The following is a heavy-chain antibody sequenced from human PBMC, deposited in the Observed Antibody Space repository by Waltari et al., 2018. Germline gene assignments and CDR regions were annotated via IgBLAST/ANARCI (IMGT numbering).Heavy chain of an antibody. CDR1: GGSIRSYS. V-gene: IGHV4-4*07. D-gene: IGHD3-9*01. Sequence: QVQLQESGPGLVKPSETLSLTCTVPGGSIRSYSWSWIRQPPGRGLGWIGRIYTSGSTNYNPSLKSRVTMSVDTSKNQFSLKLSSVTAADTAVYYCAREGRYFDWLLGGTGFYGMDVWGQGTTVTVSS. CDR2: IYTSGST. J-gene: IGHJ6*02. CDR3: AREGRYFDWLLGGTGFYGMDV.